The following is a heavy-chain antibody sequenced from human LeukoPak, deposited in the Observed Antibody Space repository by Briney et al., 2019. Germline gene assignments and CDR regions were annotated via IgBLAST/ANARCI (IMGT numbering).Heavy chain of an antibody. CDR3: ASVSSYYTLGTYVY. CDR2: IYSGGST. V-gene: IGHV3-53*01. D-gene: IGHD1-26*01. J-gene: IGHJ4*02. Sequence: GGSLRLSCAASGFTFSTNHMTWVRQAPGKGLEWVSTIYSGGSTYYADSVKGRFTISRDNSKNTVFLQMNSLRAEDTAVYYCASVSSYYTLGTYVYWGQGTLVTVSS. CDR1: GFTFSTNH.